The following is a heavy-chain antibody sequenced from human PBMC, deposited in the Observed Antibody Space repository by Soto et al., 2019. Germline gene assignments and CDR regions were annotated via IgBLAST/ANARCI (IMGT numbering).Heavy chain of an antibody. CDR1: GFTFSSYA. J-gene: IGHJ3*02. D-gene: IGHD6-19*01. CDR3: AQAGSGWYAGPAAFDI. V-gene: IGHV3-23*01. CDR2: ISGSGGST. Sequence: GGSLRLSCAASGFTFSSYAMSWVRQAPGKGLEWVSAISGSGGSTYYADSVKGRFTISRDNSKNTLYLQMNSLRAEDTAVYYCAQAGSGWYAGPAAFDIWGQGTMVTVSS.